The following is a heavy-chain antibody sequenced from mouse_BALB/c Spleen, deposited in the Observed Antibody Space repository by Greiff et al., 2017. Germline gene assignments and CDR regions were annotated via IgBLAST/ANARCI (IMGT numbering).Heavy chain of an antibody. V-gene: IGHV5-6-5*01. Sequence: EVQRVESGGGLVKPGGSLKLSCAASGFTFSSYAMSWVRQTPEKRLEWVASISSGGSTYYPDSVKGRFTISRDNARNILYLQMSSLRSEDTAMYYCARGGLYDYDGGFAYWGQGTLVTVSA. D-gene: IGHD2-4*01. CDR3: ARGGLYDYDGGFAY. CDR2: ISSGGST. CDR1: GFTFSSYA. J-gene: IGHJ3*01.